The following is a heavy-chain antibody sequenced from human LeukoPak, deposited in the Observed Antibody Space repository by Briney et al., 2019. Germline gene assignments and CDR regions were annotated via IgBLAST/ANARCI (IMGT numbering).Heavy chain of an antibody. CDR3: ARDLYYDILTGSIDY. CDR2: VRYDGTNK. D-gene: IGHD3-9*01. J-gene: IGHJ4*02. CDR1: GFTFSSYG. V-gene: IGHV3-30*02. Sequence: PGGTLRLSCAASGFTFSSYGMHWVRQAPGKGLEWVTFVRYDGTNKYYADSVKGRFTISRDNSKNTLYLQMNSLRAEDTAVYYCARDLYYDILTGSIDYWGQGTLVTVSS.